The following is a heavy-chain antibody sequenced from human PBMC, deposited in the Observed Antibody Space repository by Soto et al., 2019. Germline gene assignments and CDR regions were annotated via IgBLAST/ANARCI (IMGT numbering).Heavy chain of an antibody. CDR3: ARGDSTDCSNGVCSFFYNHDMDV. D-gene: IGHD2-8*01. V-gene: IGHV1-2*04. CDR1: GYSFTDYH. CDR2: INPKSGGT. J-gene: IGHJ6*02. Sequence: WASVKVSCKASGYSFTDYHIHWVRQAPGQGLEWLGRINPKSGGTSTAQKFQGWVTMTTDTSISTASMELTRLTSDDTAIYYCARGDSTDCSNGVCSFFYNHDMDVWGQGTTGTVS.